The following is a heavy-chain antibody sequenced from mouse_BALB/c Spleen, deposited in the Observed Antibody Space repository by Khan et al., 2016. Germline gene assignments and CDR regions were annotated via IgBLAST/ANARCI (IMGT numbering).Heavy chain of an antibody. CDR3: ARMARK. CDR2: TDPPNGNT. V-gene: IGHV14-3*02. Sequence: VQLKQSGADLVKSGATVTLSCTASGPNTTDTYIHWLKQWPEQGLEWIGRTDPPNGNTKYDPTFQGKATITADTPSNTAYLQLSSLKYGATAGCYCARMARKWGQGTTLTVSS. J-gene: IGHJ2*01. CDR1: GPNTTDTY.